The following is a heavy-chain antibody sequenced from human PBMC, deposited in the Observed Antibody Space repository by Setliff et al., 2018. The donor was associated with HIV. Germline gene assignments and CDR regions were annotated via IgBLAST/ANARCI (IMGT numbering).Heavy chain of an antibody. CDR2: INQNGNQR. V-gene: IGHV3-7*03. D-gene: IGHD5-18*01. CDR1: GFNSGSYW. CDR3: ARITVQLWYFDY. Sequence: GGSLRLSCTASGFNSGSYWMNWVRQAPGKGPEWVANINQNGNQRYYVDSVKGRFTISRDNAKNSVYLQMNSLRVEDTAIYYCARITVQLWYFDYWGQGAPVTVS. J-gene: IGHJ4*02.